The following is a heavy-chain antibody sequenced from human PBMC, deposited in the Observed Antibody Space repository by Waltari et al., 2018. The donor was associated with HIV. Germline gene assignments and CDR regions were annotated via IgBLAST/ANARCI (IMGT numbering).Heavy chain of an antibody. CDR3: AKGASGWSPGY. D-gene: IGHD6-19*01. V-gene: IGHV3-30*18. CDR2: ISYYGDSK. Sequence: QLQMVESGRGVCQHGMSLSLPCAAARLTFSIYAMHWVRQARGNGLEWVAVISYYGDSKYYADSVKGRFTISRDNSKNTLYRQMNSLRAEDTAVYYCAKGASGWSPGYWGQGTLVTVSS. J-gene: IGHJ4*02. CDR1: RLTFSIYA.